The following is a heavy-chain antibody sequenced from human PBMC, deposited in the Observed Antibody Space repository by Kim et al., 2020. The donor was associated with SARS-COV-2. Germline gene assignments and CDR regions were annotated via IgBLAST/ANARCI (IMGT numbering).Heavy chain of an antibody. CDR3: ARDSAYYYGSGSYNYYYGMDV. CDR2: IYTSGST. D-gene: IGHD3-10*01. J-gene: IGHJ6*02. CDR1: GGSISSGSYY. V-gene: IGHV4-61*02. Sequence: SETLSLTCTVSGGSISSGSYYWSWIRQPAGKGLEWIGRIYTSGSTNYNPSLKSRVTISVDTSKNQFSLKLSSVTAADTAVYYCARDSAYYYGSGSYNYYYGMDVWGQGTTVTVSS.